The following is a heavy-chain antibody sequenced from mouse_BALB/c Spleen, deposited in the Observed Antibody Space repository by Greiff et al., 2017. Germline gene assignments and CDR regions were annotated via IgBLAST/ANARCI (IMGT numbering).Heavy chain of an antibody. D-gene: IGHD1-2*01. V-gene: IGHV14-3*02. J-gene: IGHJ3*01. Sequence: EVQRVESGAELVKPGASVKLSCTASGFNIKDTYMHWVKQRPEQGLEWIGRIDPANGNTKYDPKFQGKATITADTSSNTAYLQLSSLTSEDTAVYYCARGHYYGHWGQGTLVTVSA. CDR1: GFNIKDTY. CDR2: IDPANGNT. CDR3: ARGHYYGH.